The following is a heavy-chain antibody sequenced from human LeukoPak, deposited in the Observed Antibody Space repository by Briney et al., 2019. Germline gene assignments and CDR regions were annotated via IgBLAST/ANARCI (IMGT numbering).Heavy chain of an antibody. CDR3: AKDFIAMSEWEPLGD. D-gene: IGHD1-26*01. CDR1: GFTFSSYS. Sequence: GGSLRLSCAASGFTFSSYSMNWVRQAPGKGPEWVSSISSSSSYIYYADSVKGRFTISRDNSKNTLYLQMNSLRAEDTAVYYCAKDFIAMSEWEPLGDWGQGTLVTVSS. J-gene: IGHJ4*02. CDR2: ISSSSSYI. V-gene: IGHV3-21*01.